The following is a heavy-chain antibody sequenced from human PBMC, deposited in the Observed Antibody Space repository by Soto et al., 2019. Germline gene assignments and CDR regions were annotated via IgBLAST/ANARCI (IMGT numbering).Heavy chain of an antibody. CDR1: GFTFSSYA. V-gene: IGHV3-30*04. CDR3: ARDGVTPPYYYGMDV. Sequence: GGSLRLSCAASGFTFSSYAMHWVRQAPGKGLEWVAVISYVGSNKYFADSVKGRFTISRDNSKNTLYLQMNSLGAEETAVYYGARDGVTPPYYYGMDVWGQGTTVTVSS. CDR2: ISYVGSNK. D-gene: IGHD2-15*01. J-gene: IGHJ6*02.